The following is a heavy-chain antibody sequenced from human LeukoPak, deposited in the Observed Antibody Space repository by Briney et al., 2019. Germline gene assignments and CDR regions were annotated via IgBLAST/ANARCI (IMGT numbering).Heavy chain of an antibody. Sequence: ASETLSLTCTVSGGSISDYYWSWIRQPPGKGLEWIGSMYQSGNTYYNPSLKSRVTISVDTSKNQFSLKLSSVTAADTAVYYCARHSAGVLSHFDSWGQGTPVTVSS. V-gene: IGHV4-39*01. D-gene: IGHD2-8*01. J-gene: IGHJ4*02. CDR1: GGSISDYY. CDR3: ARHSAGVLSHFDS. CDR2: MYQSGNT.